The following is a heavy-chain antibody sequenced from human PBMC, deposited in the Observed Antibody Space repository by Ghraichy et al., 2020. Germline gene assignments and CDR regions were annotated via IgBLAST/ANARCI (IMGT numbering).Heavy chain of an antibody. CDR2: INHSGST. CDR3: ARGVTIFGVVIIGHPYYFDY. Sequence: SQTLSLTCAVYGGSFSGYYWSWIRQPPGKGLEWIGEINHSGSTNYNPSLKSRVTISVDTSKNQFSLKLSSVTAADTAVYYCARGVTIFGVVIIGHPYYFDYWGQGTLVTVSS. D-gene: IGHD3-3*01. J-gene: IGHJ4*02. CDR1: GGSFSGYY. V-gene: IGHV4-34*01.